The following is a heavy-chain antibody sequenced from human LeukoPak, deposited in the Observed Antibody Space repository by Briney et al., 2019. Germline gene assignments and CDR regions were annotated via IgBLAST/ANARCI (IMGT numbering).Heavy chain of an antibody. D-gene: IGHD6-19*01. Sequence: GGSLRLSCAASGFTFSSYGMHWVRQAPGKGLDWVATISYDGSNKYYADSVKGRFTISRDNSKSTLYLQMNSLRAEDTAVYYCAKDGRPHVGSGWYYYFDYWGQGTLVTVSS. J-gene: IGHJ4*02. CDR1: GFTFSSYG. CDR2: ISYDGSNK. V-gene: IGHV3-30*18. CDR3: AKDGRPHVGSGWYYYFDY.